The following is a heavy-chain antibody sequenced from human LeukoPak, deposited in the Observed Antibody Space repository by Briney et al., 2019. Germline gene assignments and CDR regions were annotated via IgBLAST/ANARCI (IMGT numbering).Heavy chain of an antibody. CDR3: ARARGYSYGSHYFDY. V-gene: IGHV4-34*01. D-gene: IGHD5-18*01. Sequence: SETLSLTCAVYGGSFSGYYWSWIRQPPGKGLEWIGEINHSGSTNYNPSLKSRVTISVDTSKNQFSLKLSSVTAADTAVYYCARARGYSYGSHYFDYWGQGTLVTVSS. J-gene: IGHJ4*02. CDR1: GGSFSGYY. CDR2: INHSGST.